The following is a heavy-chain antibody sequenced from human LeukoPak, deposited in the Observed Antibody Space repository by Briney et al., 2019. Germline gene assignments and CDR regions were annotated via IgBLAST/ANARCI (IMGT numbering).Heavy chain of an antibody. V-gene: IGHV4-59*11. CDR1: GGSISSHY. Sequence: SETLSLTCTVSGGSISSHYWSWIRQPPGKRLEWIGYIYYSGSTNYNPSLKSRVTISVDTSKNQFSLKLSSVTAADTAVYYCARVRYYYMDVWGKGTTVTVSS. CDR2: IYYSGST. CDR3: ARVRYYYMDV. D-gene: IGHD3-10*01. J-gene: IGHJ6*03.